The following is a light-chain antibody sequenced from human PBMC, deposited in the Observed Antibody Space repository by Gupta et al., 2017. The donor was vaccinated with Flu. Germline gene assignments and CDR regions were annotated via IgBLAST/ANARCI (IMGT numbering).Light chain of an antibody. CDR3: HHDGDAPFT. Sequence: DTLQLSPAQRVTRSVSAIQSVRSDNFARYHQKPSQTPRLFIYGASSRTTGTPDRFSGSGSGTAFTLTISRRDPRDYAVYYCHHDGDAPFTFGQGTKLEFK. J-gene: IGKJ2*01. CDR1: QSVRSDN. V-gene: IGKV3-20*01. CDR2: GAS.